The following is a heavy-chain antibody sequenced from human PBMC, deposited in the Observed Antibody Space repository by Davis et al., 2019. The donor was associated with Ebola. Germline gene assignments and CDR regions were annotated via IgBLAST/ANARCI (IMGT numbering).Heavy chain of an antibody. CDR3: AGINPGGYYYGMDV. Sequence: PGGSLRLSCAASGFTVSSNYMSWVRQAPGKGLEWVSVIYSGGSTYYADSVKGRFTISRHNSKNTLYLQMNSLRAEDTAVYYCAGINPGGYYYGMDVWGQGTTVTVSS. CDR2: IYSGGST. CDR1: GFTVSSNY. J-gene: IGHJ6*02. D-gene: IGHD3-16*01. V-gene: IGHV3-53*04.